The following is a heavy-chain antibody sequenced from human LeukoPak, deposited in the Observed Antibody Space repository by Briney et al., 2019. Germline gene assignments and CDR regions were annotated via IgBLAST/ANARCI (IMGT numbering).Heavy chain of an antibody. CDR3: AKGTGDMGYYFDY. D-gene: IGHD2-21*01. Sequence: PGGSLRLSCAASGFTFSNYAKNWVRQAPGEGLEWVSGIRVTDNTYYADSVKGRFTISRDNSKNTLYLQMSGLRAEDTAVYYCAKGTGDMGYYFDYWGQRTLVTVSS. CDR2: IRVTDNT. J-gene: IGHJ4*02. CDR1: GFTFSNYA. V-gene: IGHV3-23*01.